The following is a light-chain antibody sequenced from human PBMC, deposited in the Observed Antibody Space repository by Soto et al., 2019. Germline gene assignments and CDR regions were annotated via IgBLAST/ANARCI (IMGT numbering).Light chain of an antibody. CDR2: AAS. CDR3: LQHNSYPRT. Sequence: IQMTQSPSSLSASVGDRVNITCRASQGIANHLAWYQQQPGKVPRLLIDAASTLQSGVPSRFSGSGSKREFTLTISSLQPEDFATYYCLQHNSYPRTFGQGTKVDI. J-gene: IGKJ1*01. V-gene: IGKV1-27*01. CDR1: QGIANH.